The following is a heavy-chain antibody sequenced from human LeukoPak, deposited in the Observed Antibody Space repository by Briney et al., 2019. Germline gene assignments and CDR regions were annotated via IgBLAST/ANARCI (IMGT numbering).Heavy chain of an antibody. J-gene: IGHJ4*02. V-gene: IGHV4-30-4*01. Sequence: PSETLSLTCTVSGGSISSGDYYWSWIRQPPGKGLEWIGYIYYSGSTYYNPSLKSRVTISVDTSKNQFSLKLSSVTAADTAVYYCAFPRTYYYDSSEAVDYFDYWGQGTLVTVSS. D-gene: IGHD3-22*01. CDR2: IYYSGST. CDR3: AFPRTYYYDSSEAVDYFDY. CDR1: GGSISSGDYY.